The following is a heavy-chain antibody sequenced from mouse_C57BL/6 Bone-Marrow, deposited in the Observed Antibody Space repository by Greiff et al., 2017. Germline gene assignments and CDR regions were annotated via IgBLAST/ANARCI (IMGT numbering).Heavy chain of an antibody. J-gene: IGHJ3*01. Sequence: VESGGGLVKPGGSLKLSCAASGFTFSDYGMHWVRQAPEKGLEWVAYISSGSSTIYYADTVKGRFTISRDNAKNTLFLQMTSLRSEDTAMYYCASPDSSGYTWFAYWGQGTLVTVSA. D-gene: IGHD3-2*02. V-gene: IGHV5-17*01. CDR3: ASPDSSGYTWFAY. CDR2: ISSGSSTI. CDR1: GFTFSDYG.